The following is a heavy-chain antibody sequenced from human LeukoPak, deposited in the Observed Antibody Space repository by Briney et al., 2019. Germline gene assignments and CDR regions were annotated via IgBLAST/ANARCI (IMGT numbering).Heavy chain of an antibody. CDR2: VYTSGST. J-gene: IGHJ3*02. Sequence: RXPAXKGXXXXGRVYTSGSTHYNPSLKSRVTMSVDTSKNQFSLKLSSVTAADTAVYYCARLITGTTTAFDIWGQGTMVTVSS. CDR3: ARLITGTTTAFDI. V-gene: IGHV4-4*07. D-gene: IGHD1-7*01.